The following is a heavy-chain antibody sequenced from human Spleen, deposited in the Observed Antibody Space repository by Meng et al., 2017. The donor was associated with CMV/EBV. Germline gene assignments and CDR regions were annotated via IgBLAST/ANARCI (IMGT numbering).Heavy chain of an antibody. CDR2: IYYSGAN. Sequence: SETLSLTCTVSGGSFRSSTYYWGWIRQPPGKGLEWIGSIYYSGANYYNPSLKSRVTISVDTFKNQFSLRLRSVTAADTAVYYCARVFPSGYLYFAGCGQGTLVTVSS. D-gene: IGHD3-22*01. CDR3: ARVFPSGYLYFAG. CDR1: GGSFRSSTYY. V-gene: IGHV4-39*07. J-gene: IGHJ4*02.